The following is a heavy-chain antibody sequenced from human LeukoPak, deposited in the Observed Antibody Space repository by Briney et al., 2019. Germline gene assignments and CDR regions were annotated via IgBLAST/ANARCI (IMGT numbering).Heavy chain of an antibody. CDR3: ARRTYSYGFRFDP. Sequence: SGTLSLTCNVSGGSINSGGYYWGWIRQPPGKGLEWIGSIDYSGSAVYSPSLKSRLTISVDTSKNQFSLRVASVTAADTAVYYCARRTYSYGFRFDPWGQGTLVTVSS. D-gene: IGHD3-16*02. CDR2: IDYSGSA. CDR1: GGSINSGGYY. J-gene: IGHJ5*02. V-gene: IGHV4-39*01.